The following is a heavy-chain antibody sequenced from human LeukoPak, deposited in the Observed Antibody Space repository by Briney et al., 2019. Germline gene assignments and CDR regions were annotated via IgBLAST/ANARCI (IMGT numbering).Heavy chain of an antibody. V-gene: IGHV1-69*05. J-gene: IGHJ4*02. CDR3: ARSGGWEECFDY. D-gene: IGHD6-19*01. Sequence: ASVKVSCKASGGTFSSYAISWVRQAPGQGLEWMGRIIPIFGTADYAQKFQGRVTITTDESTSTAYMELSSLRSEDTAVYYCARSGGWEECFDYWGQGTLVTVSS. CDR1: GGTFSSYA. CDR2: IIPIFGTA.